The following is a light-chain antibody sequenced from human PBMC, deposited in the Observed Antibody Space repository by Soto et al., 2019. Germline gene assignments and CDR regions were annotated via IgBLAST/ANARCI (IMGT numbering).Light chain of an antibody. Sequence: EIVLTQSPATLSLSPGERATLSCRASQRITYYLAWYQQKPGQAPRLLIYDASNRATGIPPRFSGSGSGTDFTHTISSLEPEDFEFYYCQQRSSSPRPFGQGTRLEIK. V-gene: IGKV3-11*01. J-gene: IGKJ5*01. CDR3: QQRSSSPRP. CDR1: QRITYY. CDR2: DAS.